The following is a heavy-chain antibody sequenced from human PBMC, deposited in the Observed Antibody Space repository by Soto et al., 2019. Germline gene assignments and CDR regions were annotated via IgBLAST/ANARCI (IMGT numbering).Heavy chain of an antibody. V-gene: IGHV3-23*01. CDR2: ISGSGGST. Sequence: EVQLLESGGGLVQPGGSLRLSCAASGFTFSSYAMSWVRQAPGKGLEWVSAISGSGGSTYYADSVKGRFTISRDNSNNTLYLQMNSLRAEDTAVYYCAKSTVQDTIWFGELLFDFLGQGTLVTVSS. CDR1: GFTFSSYA. J-gene: IGHJ4*02. D-gene: IGHD3-10*01. CDR3: AKSTVQDTIWFGELLFDF.